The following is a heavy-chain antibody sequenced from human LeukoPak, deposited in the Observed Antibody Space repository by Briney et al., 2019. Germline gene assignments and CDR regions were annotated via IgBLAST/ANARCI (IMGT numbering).Heavy chain of an antibody. J-gene: IGHJ6*03. CDR3: AKDRSSKHYYYYYYMDV. CDR1: GFTFSGYA. V-gene: IGHV3-23*01. Sequence: PGGSLRLSCAASGFTFSGYAMSWVRQAPGKGLEWVSAISGSGGSTYYADSVKGRFTISRDNSKNTLYLQMNSLRAEDTAVYYCAKDRSSKHYYYYYYMDVWGKGTTVTVSS. D-gene: IGHD2-2*01. CDR2: ISGSGGST.